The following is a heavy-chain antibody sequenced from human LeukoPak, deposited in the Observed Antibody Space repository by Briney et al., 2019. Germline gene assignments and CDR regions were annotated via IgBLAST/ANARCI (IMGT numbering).Heavy chain of an antibody. Sequence: PGGSLRLSCTASGFTFSGYSMNWIRQAPGKGLEWVSSFGTRSTSIYHAGSVKGRFAISRDNAKNSLYLQMNSLRAEDTAVYYCARDVFWSGYPVNYYYYGMDVWGQGTTVTVSS. CDR3: ARDVFWSGYPVNYYYYGMDV. D-gene: IGHD3-3*01. CDR1: GFTFSGYS. J-gene: IGHJ6*02. CDR2: FGTRSTSI. V-gene: IGHV3-21*01.